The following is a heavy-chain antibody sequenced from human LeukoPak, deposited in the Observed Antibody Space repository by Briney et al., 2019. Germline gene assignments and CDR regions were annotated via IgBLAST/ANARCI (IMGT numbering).Heavy chain of an antibody. V-gene: IGHV3-30-3*01. D-gene: IGHD3-9*01. CDR2: ISYDGSNK. J-gene: IGHJ4*02. Sequence: GRSLRLSCAASGFTFSSYAMHWVRQAPGKGLEWVAVISYDGSNKYYADSVKGRFTISRDNSKNTLYLQMNSLRAEDTAVYYCARDPLDILTGYFDYWGQGTLVTVSS. CDR3: ARDPLDILTGYFDY. CDR1: GFTFSSYA.